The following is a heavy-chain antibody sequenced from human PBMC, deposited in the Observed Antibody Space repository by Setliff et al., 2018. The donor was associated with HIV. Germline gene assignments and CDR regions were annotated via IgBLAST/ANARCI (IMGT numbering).Heavy chain of an antibody. CDR2: VSHTGST. CDR3: AKGVAGLQYYYYYMDV. CDR1: GGSLSGYY. J-gene: IGHJ6*03. Sequence: LSLTCAVYGGSLSGYYWRWIRQPPGKGLEWIGDVSHTGSTNYNPSLKSRITISADTPKNQFSLKLSSVTAADTAVYYCAKGVAGLQYYYYYMDVWGKGTTVTVSS. D-gene: IGHD6-19*01. V-gene: IGHV4-34*01.